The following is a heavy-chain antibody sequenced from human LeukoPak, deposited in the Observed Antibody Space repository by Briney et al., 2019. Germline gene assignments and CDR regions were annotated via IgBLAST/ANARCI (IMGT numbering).Heavy chain of an antibody. J-gene: IGHJ4*02. D-gene: IGHD3-3*01. CDR1: GFTFSDHY. CDR3: ASSYYDFWSGYYDY. V-gene: IGHV3-72*01. CDR2: TRNKANSYTT. Sequence: PGGSLRLSCAASGFTFSDHYMDWVRQAPGKGLEWVGRTRNKANSYTTEYAASVKGRFTISRDDSKNSLYLQMNSLKTEDTAVYYCASSYYDFWSGYYDYWGQGTLVTVSS.